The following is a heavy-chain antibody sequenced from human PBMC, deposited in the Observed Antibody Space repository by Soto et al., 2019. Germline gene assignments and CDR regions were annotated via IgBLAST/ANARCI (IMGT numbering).Heavy chain of an antibody. V-gene: IGHV3-23*01. Sequence: EVQLLESGGGLVQPGGSLRLSCAASGFTFSSYAMSWVRQAPGKGLEWVSAISGSGGSTYYADSVKGRFTISRDNPKHTLYLQMNSLRAEDTAVYYCAKGGGEGRHILRASFDYWGQGTLVTVSS. D-gene: IGHD2-15*01. CDR3: AKGGGEGRHILRASFDY. CDR2: ISGSGGST. CDR1: GFTFSSYA. J-gene: IGHJ4*02.